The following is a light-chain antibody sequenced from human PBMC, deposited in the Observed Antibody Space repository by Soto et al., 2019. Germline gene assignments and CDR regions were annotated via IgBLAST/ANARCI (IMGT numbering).Light chain of an antibody. J-gene: IGLJ2*01. CDR2: DVS. CDR3: CSYAGSYTLKVV. CDR1: SSDVGGYNY. V-gene: IGLV2-11*01. Sequence: QSALTQPRSVSGSPGQSVTISCTGTSSDVGGYNYVSWYQQHPGKPPKLMIYDVSKRPSGVPDRFSGSKSGNTASLTISGLQAEDEADYYCCSYAGSYTLKVVFGGGTKLTVL.